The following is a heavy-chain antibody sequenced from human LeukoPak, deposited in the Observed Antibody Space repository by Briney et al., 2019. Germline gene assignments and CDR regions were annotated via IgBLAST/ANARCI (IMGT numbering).Heavy chain of an antibody. V-gene: IGHV3-53*01. CDR3: ARAARDYYDSSGYPY. Sequence: GGSLRLSCAASGFTVSSNYMSWVRQAPGKGLEWVSVINSGGSTYYADSVKGRFTISRDNSKNTLYLQMNSLRAEDTAVYYCARAARDYYDSSGYPYWGQGTLVTVSS. J-gene: IGHJ4*02. CDR2: INSGGST. CDR1: GFTVSSNY. D-gene: IGHD3-22*01.